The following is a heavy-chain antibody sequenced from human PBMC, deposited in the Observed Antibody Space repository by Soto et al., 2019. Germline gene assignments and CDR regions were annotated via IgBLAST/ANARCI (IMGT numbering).Heavy chain of an antibody. J-gene: IGHJ5*02. D-gene: IGHD6-19*01. V-gene: IGHV3-64D*08. CDR2: ISNSGGST. CDR1: GFNFNSYA. Sequence: GGSLRLSCSASGFNFNSYAMHWVRQAPGKGLEYVSGISNSGGSTYHADSVQGRFIISRDNSKDSLYLQMNSLRPEDTAVYYCAKDIGPIAVAGPGFDPWGQGTLVTVSS. CDR3: AKDIGPIAVAGPGFDP.